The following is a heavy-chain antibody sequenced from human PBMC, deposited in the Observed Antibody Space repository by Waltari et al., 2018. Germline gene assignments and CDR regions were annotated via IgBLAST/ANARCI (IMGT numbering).Heavy chain of an antibody. CDR2: INHSGST. CDR3: ARARGGSYYYYGMDV. D-gene: IGHD1-26*01. Sequence: QVQLQQWGAGLLMPSETLSLTCAVYGGSFSGYYWSWIRQPPGKGLEWIGEINHSGSTNYNPSLKSRVTISVDTSKNQFSLKLSSVTAADTAVYYCARARGGSYYYYGMDVWGQGTTVTVSS. CDR1: GGSFSGYY. V-gene: IGHV4-34*01. J-gene: IGHJ6*02.